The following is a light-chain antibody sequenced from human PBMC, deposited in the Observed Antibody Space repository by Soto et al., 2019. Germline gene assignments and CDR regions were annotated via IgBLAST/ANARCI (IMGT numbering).Light chain of an antibody. Sequence: SPGTLSLSPGERVTLSCRASQSVNNNFLSWYQQKPGQAPRLLIYAASSGATGIPDRFSGSGSGTDFTLTINRLEPEDFVVYDGQCYGSSRITFGQGRRREIK. CDR2: AAS. J-gene: IGKJ5*01. CDR3: QCYGSSRIT. V-gene: IGKV3-20*01. CDR1: QSVNNNF.